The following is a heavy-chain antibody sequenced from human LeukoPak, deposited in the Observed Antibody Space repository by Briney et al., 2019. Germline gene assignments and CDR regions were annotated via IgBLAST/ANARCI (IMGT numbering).Heavy chain of an antibody. Sequence: GASVKVSCKASGYTFTSYAMNWVRQAPGQGLEWMGWINTNTGNPTYAQGFTGRFVFSLDTSVSTAYLQISSLKAEDTAVYYCARGIYSLQLYYMDVWGKGTTVTVSS. D-gene: IGHD2-2*01. CDR3: ARGIYSLQLYYMDV. CDR1: GYTFTSYA. CDR2: INTNTGNP. J-gene: IGHJ6*03. V-gene: IGHV7-4-1*02.